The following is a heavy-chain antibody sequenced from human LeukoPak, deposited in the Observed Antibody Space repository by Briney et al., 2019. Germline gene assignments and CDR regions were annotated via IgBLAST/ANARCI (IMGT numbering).Heavy chain of an antibody. CDR1: GFTFSSYA. V-gene: IGHV3-23*01. CDR3: ANIAVNKNYNFDY. CDR2: ISGSGGST. D-gene: IGHD6-19*01. J-gene: IGHJ4*02. Sequence: PGRSLRLSCAASGFTFSSYAMSWGRQPPGKGLEWVSVISGSGGSTNYADSVKGRFTISRDNSKNTLYLQMNSLRAEDTAVYYCANIAVNKNYNFDYWGQGTLVTVSS.